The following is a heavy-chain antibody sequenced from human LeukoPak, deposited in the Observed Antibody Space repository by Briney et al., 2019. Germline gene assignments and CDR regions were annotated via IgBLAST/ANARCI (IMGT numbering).Heavy chain of an antibody. D-gene: IGHD2-2*01. Sequence: PSETLSLTCAVYGGSFSGYYWSWIRQPPGKGLEWIGEINHSGSTNYNPSLKSRVTMSVDTSKNQFSLKLSSVTAADTAVYHCARERMRYCSSTSCYSYYYYMDVWGKGTTVTVSS. CDR3: ARERMRYCSSTSCYSYYYYMDV. J-gene: IGHJ6*03. CDR1: GGSFSGYY. V-gene: IGHV4-34*01. CDR2: INHSGST.